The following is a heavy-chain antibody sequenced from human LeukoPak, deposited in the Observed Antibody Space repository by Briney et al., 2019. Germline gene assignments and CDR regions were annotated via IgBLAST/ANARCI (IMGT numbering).Heavy chain of an antibody. Sequence: ASVKVSCKASGDSFIGYYFHWVRQSPGQGLECMGWINPDSGGTNYAQKFQGRVTMTRDTSISTAYMELSRLKSDDTAAYYCARDGKQQLVLDYWGQGTLVTVSS. V-gene: IGHV1-2*02. D-gene: IGHD6-13*01. CDR2: INPDSGGT. CDR1: GDSFIGYY. J-gene: IGHJ4*02. CDR3: ARDGKQQLVLDY.